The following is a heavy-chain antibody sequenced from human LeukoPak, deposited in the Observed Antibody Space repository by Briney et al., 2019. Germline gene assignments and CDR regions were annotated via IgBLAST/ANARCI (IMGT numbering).Heavy chain of an antibody. CDR2: ISYDGSNK. D-gene: IGHD6-19*01. Sequence: GGSLRLSCAASGFTFSSYAMHWVRQAPGKGLEWVAVISYDGSNKYYADSVKGRFTISRDNSKNTLYLQMNSLRAEDTAVYYCARDPLRIAVAGILDYWGQGTLVTVSS. J-gene: IGHJ4*02. CDR1: GFTFSSYA. CDR3: ARDPLRIAVAGILDY. V-gene: IGHV3-30-3*01.